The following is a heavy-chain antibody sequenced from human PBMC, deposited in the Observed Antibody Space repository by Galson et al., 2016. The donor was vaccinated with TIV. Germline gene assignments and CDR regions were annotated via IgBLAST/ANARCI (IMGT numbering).Heavy chain of an antibody. CDR1: GGSISSYC. Sequence: LTCTVSGGSISSYCWSWIRQPPGKGLEWIGYIYYSGSTNYNPSLKSRVTISVDTSKNQFSLKLSSVTAADTAVYYCARDFTDSSGYYHTHWYFDLWGRGTLVTVSS. CDR3: ARDFTDSSGYYHTHWYFDL. CDR2: IYYSGST. V-gene: IGHV4-59*01. D-gene: IGHD3-22*01. J-gene: IGHJ2*01.